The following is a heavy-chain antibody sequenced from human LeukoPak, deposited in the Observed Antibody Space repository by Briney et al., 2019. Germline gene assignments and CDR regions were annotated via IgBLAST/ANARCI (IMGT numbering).Heavy chain of an antibody. Sequence: GGSLRLSCAASRFTFSSYSMNGVRQAPGKGREWVGSISTISSYVYYADSMKGRVTISRDNAKHSWYLQMHSLRPEDTAVYYCARGVRGISGRHFDHWGQGTLVTVSS. J-gene: IGHJ4*02. D-gene: IGHD6-19*01. V-gene: IGHV3-21*06. CDR1: RFTFSSYS. CDR2: ISTISSYV. CDR3: ARGVRGISGRHFDH.